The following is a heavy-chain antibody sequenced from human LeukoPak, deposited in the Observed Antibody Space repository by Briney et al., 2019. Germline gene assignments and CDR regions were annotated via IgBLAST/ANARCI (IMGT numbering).Heavy chain of an antibody. V-gene: IGHV3-74*01. CDR1: ALTLSSYW. CDR3: ARDMVAGGPDY. D-gene: IGHD6-19*01. Sequence: VGPPRLSCAASALTLSSYWMHSVRQSPGKGPVWVSRINSDGISTSYADSVKGRFTISRDNAKNTLYLQMNSLRAEDTAVYYCARDMVAGGPDYWGQGTLVTVSS. CDR2: INSDGIST. J-gene: IGHJ4*02.